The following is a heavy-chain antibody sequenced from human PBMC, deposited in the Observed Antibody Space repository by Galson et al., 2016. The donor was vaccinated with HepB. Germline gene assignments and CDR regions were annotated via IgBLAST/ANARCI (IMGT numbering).Heavy chain of an antibody. V-gene: IGHV3-11*04. D-gene: IGHD3-10*01. Sequence: SLRLSCAASGFRSDDYYISWIRQTQGKGLEWISFISASGSIRHNADSVNGRFTISRDIARNSVHLQMSGLTVEDTALYYCARGLILSPFDLWGQGTLLIVSS. CDR1: GFRSDDYY. CDR3: ARGLILSPFDL. CDR2: ISASGSIR. J-gene: IGHJ5*01.